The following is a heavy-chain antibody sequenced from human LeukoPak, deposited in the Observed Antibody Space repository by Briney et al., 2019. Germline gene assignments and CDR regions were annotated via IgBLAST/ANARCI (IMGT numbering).Heavy chain of an antibody. Sequence: SETLSLTCTVSGGSISSYYWSWIRQPPGKGLEWNGYIYYSGSTNYNPSLKSRVTISVDTSKNQFSLKLSSVTAADTAVYYCARGPLESGFDYWGQETLVTVSS. CDR1: GGSISSYY. CDR2: IYYSGST. CDR3: ARGPLESGFDY. V-gene: IGHV4-59*01. J-gene: IGHJ4*02. D-gene: IGHD3-3*01.